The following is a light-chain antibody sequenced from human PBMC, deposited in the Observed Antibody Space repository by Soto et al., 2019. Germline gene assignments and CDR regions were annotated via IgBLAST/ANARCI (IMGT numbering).Light chain of an antibody. CDR2: DAS. CDR3: QQRSNWPRGIT. J-gene: IGKJ4*01. V-gene: IGKV3-11*01. CDR1: QSVSSY. Sequence: EIVLTQSPATMSLSPGERATLSCRASQSVSSYLAWYQQKHGQAPRLLIYDASNRATGIPARFSCSGSGTDFTLTISSLEPEAFAVYYCQQRSNWPRGITFGGGTKVEIK.